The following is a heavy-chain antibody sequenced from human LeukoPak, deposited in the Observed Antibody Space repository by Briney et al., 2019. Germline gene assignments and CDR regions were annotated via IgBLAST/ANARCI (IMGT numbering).Heavy chain of an antibody. CDR1: GFTFSSYW. CDR2: INSDGSST. J-gene: IGHJ4*02. Sequence: GGSLRLSCAASGFTFSSYWMHWVRQAPGKGLVWVSRINSDGSSTSYADSVKGRFTISRDNAKNTLYLQMNSLRAEDTAVYYCARGSGWFYFDYWGQGTLVTVSS. D-gene: IGHD6-19*01. CDR3: ARGSGWFYFDY. V-gene: IGHV3-74*01.